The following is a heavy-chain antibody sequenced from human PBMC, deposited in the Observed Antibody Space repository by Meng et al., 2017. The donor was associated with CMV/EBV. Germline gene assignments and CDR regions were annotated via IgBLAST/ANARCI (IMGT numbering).Heavy chain of an antibody. CDR1: GYTFTSYD. D-gene: IGHD3-3*01. Sequence: ASVKVSCKASGYTFTSYDINWVRQATGQGLEWMGWMNPNSGNTGYAQKFQGRVTMTRNTSISTAYMELSSLRSEDTAVYYCASATLTWGSYGYDFWSGYYRSHYYGMDVWGQGTTVTVSS. J-gene: IGHJ6*02. CDR2: MNPNSGNT. V-gene: IGHV1-8*01. CDR3: ASATLTWGSYGYDFWSGYYRSHYYGMDV.